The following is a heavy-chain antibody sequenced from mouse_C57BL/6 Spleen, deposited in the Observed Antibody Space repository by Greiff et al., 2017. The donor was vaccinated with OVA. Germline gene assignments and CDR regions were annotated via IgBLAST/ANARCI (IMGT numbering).Heavy chain of an antibody. D-gene: IGHD1-1*01. Sequence: EVQGVESGPGMVKPSQSLSLTCTVTGYSITSGYDWHWIRHFPGNKLEWMGYISYSGSTNYNPSLKSRISITHDTSKNHFFLKLNSVTTEDTATYYCARGDYGSPFDYWGKGTTLTVSS. V-gene: IGHV3-1*01. CDR2: ISYSGST. J-gene: IGHJ2*01. CDR3: ARGDYGSPFDY. CDR1: GYSITSGYD.